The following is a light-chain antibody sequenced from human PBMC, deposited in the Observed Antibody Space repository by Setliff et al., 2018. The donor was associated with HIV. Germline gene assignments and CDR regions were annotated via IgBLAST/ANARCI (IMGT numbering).Light chain of an antibody. CDR3: SSYTSSSTLV. V-gene: IGLV2-14*01. CDR1: SSDVAGYDY. J-gene: IGLJ1*01. Sequence: QSALTQPASVSGSPGQSITISCTGTSSDVAGYDYVSWYQQHPGKAPKLMIYAVSKRPSGVSNRFSGSKSGDTASLTISGLQAEDDADYYCSSYTSSSTLVFATGTKVTVL. CDR2: AVS.